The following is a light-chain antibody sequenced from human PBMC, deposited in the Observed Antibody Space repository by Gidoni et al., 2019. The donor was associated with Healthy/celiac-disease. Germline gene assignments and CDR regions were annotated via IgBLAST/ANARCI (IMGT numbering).Light chain of an antibody. CDR3: QQYYSIPT. J-gene: IGKJ3*01. Sequence: DIVMTQSPDSLAVSLGERATINCKSSQSVLYSSNNKNYLAWYQQKPGQPPKLLIYWASSREAGVPDRCSGSGSGTDFTLTISSLQAEDVAVYYCQQYYSIPTFXPXTKVDIK. V-gene: IGKV4-1*01. CDR2: WAS. CDR1: QSVLYSSNNKNY.